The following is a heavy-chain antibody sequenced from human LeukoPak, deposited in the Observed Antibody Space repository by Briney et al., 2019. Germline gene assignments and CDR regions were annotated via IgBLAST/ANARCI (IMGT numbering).Heavy chain of an antibody. V-gene: IGHV1-69*13. CDR2: IIPIFGTA. Sequence: ASVKVSCKASGGTFSSYAISWVRQAPGQGLEWMGGIIPIFGTANYAQKFQGRVTITADESTSTAYMELSSLRSEDTAVYYCARGYYDSSGYYHDGAFDIWGQGTMVTVSS. J-gene: IGHJ3*02. CDR3: ARGYYDSSGYYHDGAFDI. D-gene: IGHD3-22*01. CDR1: GGTFSSYA.